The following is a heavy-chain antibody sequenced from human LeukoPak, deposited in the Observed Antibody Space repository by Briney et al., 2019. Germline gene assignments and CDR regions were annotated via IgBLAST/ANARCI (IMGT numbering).Heavy chain of an antibody. J-gene: IGHJ4*02. D-gene: IGHD3-22*01. CDR2: IKSDGSII. CDR1: GFTFSSYW. V-gene: IGHV3-74*01. CDR3: ARGSRCYYDNSGYDE. Sequence: RGSLRLSCAASGFTFSSYWMHWVRQAPGEGLVWVSRIKSDGSIISYADSVKGRFTISRDNAKNTLYLKMNSLRAEDTAVYYCARGSRCYYDNSGYDEWGQGTLVTVSS.